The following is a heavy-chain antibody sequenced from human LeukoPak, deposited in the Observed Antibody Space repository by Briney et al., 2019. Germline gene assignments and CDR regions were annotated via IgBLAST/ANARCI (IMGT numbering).Heavy chain of an antibody. J-gene: IGHJ4*02. D-gene: IGHD2-2*01. CDR1: GGSISSSNW. V-gene: IGHV4-4*02. CDR2: IYHSGST. CDR3: ARGGVGYCSSTSCFSFEY. Sequence: PSETLSLTCAVSGGSISSSNWWSWVRQPPGKGLEWIGEIYHSGSTNYNPSLKSRVTISVDKSKNQFSLQLNSVTPEDTAVYYCARGGVGYCSSTSCFSFEYWGQGTLVTVSS.